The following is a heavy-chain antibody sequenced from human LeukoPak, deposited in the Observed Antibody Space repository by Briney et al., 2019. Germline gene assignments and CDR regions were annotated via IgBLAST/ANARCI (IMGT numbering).Heavy chain of an antibody. CDR1: GFTSSSYD. D-gene: IGHD3-22*01. CDR2: IDTAGDT. V-gene: IGHV3-13*01. CDR3: ARGHYDSSGYSFDY. Sequence: GGSLRLSCAASGFTSSSYDMHWVRQATGKGLEWVSAIDTAGDTYYPGSVKGRFTVSRENAKNSLYLQMNSLRAGDTAVYYCARGHYDSSGYSFDYWGQGTLVTVSS. J-gene: IGHJ4*02.